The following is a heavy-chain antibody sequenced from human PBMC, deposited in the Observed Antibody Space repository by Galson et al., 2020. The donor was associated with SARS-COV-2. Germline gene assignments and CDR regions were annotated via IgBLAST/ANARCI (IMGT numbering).Heavy chain of an antibody. CDR2: IKEDGGET. Sequence: GGSLRLSCGASGFTFSNHWMSWVRQAPGRGLEWVANIKEDGGETYYVDSVKGRFTISRDNAKNSLYLQMNSLRAEDTAVYYRAKPSSTCPFDYWGQGTLVTVSS. V-gene: IGHV3-7*05. J-gene: IGHJ4*02. CDR3: AKPSSTCPFDY. D-gene: IGHD2-2*01. CDR1: GFTFSNHW.